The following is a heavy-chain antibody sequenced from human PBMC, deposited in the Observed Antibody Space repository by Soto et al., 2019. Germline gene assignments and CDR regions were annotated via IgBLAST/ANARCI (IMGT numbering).Heavy chain of an antibody. J-gene: IGHJ3*02. CDR1: GGSISRYY. CDR3: ARFRGGYYDILTGSRAFDI. CDR2: IYYSGGT. V-gene: IGHV4-59*01. D-gene: IGHD3-9*01. Sequence: SETLSLTCTVSGGSISRYYWSWIRQPPGKGLEWIGYIYYSGGTNYNPSLKSRVTISVDTSKNQFSLKLSSVTAADTAVYYCARFRGGYYDILTGSRAFDIWGQGTMVTVSS.